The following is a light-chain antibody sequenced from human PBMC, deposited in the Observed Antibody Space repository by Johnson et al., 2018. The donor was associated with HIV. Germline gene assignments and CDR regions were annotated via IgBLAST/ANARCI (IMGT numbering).Light chain of an antibody. Sequence: QSVLTQPPSVSAAPGQTVTISCSGSSSNIGNNYVSWYQQLPGTVPKLLIYDNNKRPSGIPDRFSGSKSGTSATLGITGLQTGDEADYYCGTWDSGLGAVYVFGPGTKVTGL. CDR1: SSNIGNNY. J-gene: IGLJ1*01. CDR2: DNN. V-gene: IGLV1-51*01. CDR3: GTWDSGLGAVYV.